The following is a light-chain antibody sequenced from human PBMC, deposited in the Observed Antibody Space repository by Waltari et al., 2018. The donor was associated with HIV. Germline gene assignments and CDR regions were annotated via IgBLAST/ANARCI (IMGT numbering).Light chain of an antibody. CDR2: ANS. CDR3: QSFDSSLNAYV. Sequence: QSVLTPAPSVSGAPAQRVPIPCTASRSNIAATFDVHSYQLLPRSSPKLLIFANSNRPSGVPDRFSGSKSGTSASLAITGLHPEDEAEYYCQSFDSSLNAYVFGTGTTVIVL. V-gene: IGLV1-40*01. CDR1: RSNIAATFD. J-gene: IGLJ1*01.